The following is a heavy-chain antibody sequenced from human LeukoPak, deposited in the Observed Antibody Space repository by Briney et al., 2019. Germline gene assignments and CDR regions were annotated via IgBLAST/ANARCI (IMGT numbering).Heavy chain of an antibody. CDR1: GGSISGSSYY. CDR2: IYYSGST. Sequence: PSETLSLTCTVSGGSISGSSYYLGWIRQTPGKGLEWIGYIYYSGSTYYNPSLKSRLTISADTPKNQFSLKLSSVTAADTAVYYCARAPRSHYFDYWGQGTLVTVSS. J-gene: IGHJ4*02. V-gene: IGHV4-31*03. CDR3: ARAPRSHYFDY.